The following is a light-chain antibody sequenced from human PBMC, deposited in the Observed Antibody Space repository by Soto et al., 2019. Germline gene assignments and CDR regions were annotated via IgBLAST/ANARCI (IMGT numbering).Light chain of an antibody. CDR3: CSYAGSMTWV. V-gene: IGLV2-23*01. CDR1: SSDVGSYTF. CDR2: EAT. Sequence: QSALTQPASVSGSPGQSITISCTGSSSDVGSYTFVSWYQHHPGKAPKVMIYEATKRTSGVSHRFSGSKSGNTASLTISGLQAEYECEYYCCSYAGSMTWVFGGGTKLTVL. J-gene: IGLJ3*02.